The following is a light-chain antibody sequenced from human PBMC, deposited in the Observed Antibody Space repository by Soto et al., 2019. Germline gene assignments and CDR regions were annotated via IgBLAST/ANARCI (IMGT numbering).Light chain of an antibody. CDR2: DVT. Sequence: QSALTQPASVSGSPGQSITISCTGTSSDVGSYNSVSWHQQHPGQAPKLMIYDVTNRASGIPDRFSASKSGNTASLTISGLQAGDEADYYCSSYTRSSTYVFGTGTKLTVL. J-gene: IGLJ1*01. CDR3: SSYTRSSTYV. CDR1: SSDVGSYNS. V-gene: IGLV2-14*01.